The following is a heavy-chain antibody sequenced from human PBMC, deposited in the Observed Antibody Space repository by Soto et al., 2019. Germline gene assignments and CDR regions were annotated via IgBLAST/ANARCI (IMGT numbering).Heavy chain of an antibody. D-gene: IGHD3-16*01. CDR1: GGSFSGYY. V-gene: IGHV4-34*01. CDR3: ARNTLYYFDY. J-gene: IGHJ4*02. Sequence: PSETLSLTCAVYGGSFSGYYWSWIRQPPGKGLEWIGEINHSGSTNYNPSLKSRVTISVDTSKNQFSLKLSSVTAADTAVYYCARNTLYYFDYWGQGTLVTAPQ. CDR2: INHSGST.